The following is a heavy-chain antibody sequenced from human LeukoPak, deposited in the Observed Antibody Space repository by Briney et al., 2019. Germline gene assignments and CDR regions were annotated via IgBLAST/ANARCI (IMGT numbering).Heavy chain of an antibody. CDR2: ISSSSGTI. CDR3: AGEIVGATMAGDY. Sequence: TGGSLRLSCAASGFTFSSYSMNWVRQAPGKGLEWVSYISSSSGTIYYADSVKGRFTISRDNAKNSLYLQMNSLRAEDTAVYYCAGEIVGATMAGDYWGQGTLVTVSS. D-gene: IGHD1-26*01. V-gene: IGHV3-48*01. J-gene: IGHJ4*02. CDR1: GFTFSSYS.